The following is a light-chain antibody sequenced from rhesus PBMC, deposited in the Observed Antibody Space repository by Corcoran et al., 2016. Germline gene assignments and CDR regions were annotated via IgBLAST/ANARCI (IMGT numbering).Light chain of an antibody. Sequence: DIQMTQSPSSLSASVGDRVTITCRASQGITNALAWYQQKPGETPKLLIYEASSLQSGVPSRFSGSGSGTDFTLTISTLQSEDCASYYGQHYYRTPRTFGQGTKVEIK. J-gene: IGKJ1*01. CDR2: EAS. CDR3: QHYYRTPRT. CDR1: QGITNA. V-gene: IGKV1-33*02.